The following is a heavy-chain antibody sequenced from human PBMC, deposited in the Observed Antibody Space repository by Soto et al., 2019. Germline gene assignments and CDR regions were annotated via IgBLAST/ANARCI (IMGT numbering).Heavy chain of an antibody. V-gene: IGHV4-28*01. D-gene: IGHD1-26*01. CDR3: ARLISGPFEAFAI. J-gene: IGHJ3*02. CDR2: IYYSGST. CDR1: GYSVTNSNW. Sequence: QVQLQESGPGLVKPSDTLSLTCAVSGYSVTNSNWWGWIRQPPGKGLEWIGYIYYSGSTSYIPSLKSRVTISLDTSKSQVSLKLKSVTAVDTALYYCARLISGPFEAFAIWGQGTMVTVSS.